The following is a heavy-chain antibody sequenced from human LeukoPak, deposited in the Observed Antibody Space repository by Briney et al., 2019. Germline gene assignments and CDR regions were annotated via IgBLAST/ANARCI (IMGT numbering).Heavy chain of an antibody. CDR3: ARMFSNTTSCSIRDFRMDV. CDR2: IFTRGNYI. V-gene: IGHV3-21*06. Sequence: PRGSLRLSCVPSGFTFTIYTMSWVSPAPGGGLGWVLSIFTRGNYIYYADSVKGRFTISRDDAKNSPYLQMNTLSADDTAVYYFARMFSNTTSCSIRDFRMDVWGRLTTVTV. J-gene: IGHJ6*02. CDR1: GFTFTIYT. D-gene: IGHD2-2*01.